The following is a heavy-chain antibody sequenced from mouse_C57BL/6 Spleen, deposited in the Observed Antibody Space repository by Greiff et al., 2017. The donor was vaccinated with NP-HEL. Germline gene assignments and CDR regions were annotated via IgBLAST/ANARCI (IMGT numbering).Heavy chain of an antibody. CDR1: GYTFTDYN. CDR2: INPNNGGT. D-gene: IGHD1-1*01. V-gene: IGHV1-18*01. CDR3: ARRSTTVAIYYYAMDY. Sequence: QLQQSGPELVKPGASVKIPCKASGYTFTDYNMDWVKQSHGKSLEWIGDINPNNGGTIYNQKFKGKATLTVDKSSSTAYMELRSLTSEDTAVYYCARRSTTVAIYYYAMDYWGQGTSVTVSS. J-gene: IGHJ4*01.